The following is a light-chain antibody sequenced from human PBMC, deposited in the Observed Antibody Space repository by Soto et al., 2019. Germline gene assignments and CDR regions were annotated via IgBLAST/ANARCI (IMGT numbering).Light chain of an antibody. V-gene: IGKV1-27*01. CDR2: AAS. Sequence: DIQMTQSPSSLSASVGDRVTITCRASQGISNDLAWYQQKPGKVPKLLIYAASTLQSGLPSRFSGTGPPKSFPLTISSHHPKDLGTYYSRKYNSAPFTFGPGTKVHIQ. J-gene: IGKJ3*01. CDR1: QGISND. CDR3: RKYNSAPFT.